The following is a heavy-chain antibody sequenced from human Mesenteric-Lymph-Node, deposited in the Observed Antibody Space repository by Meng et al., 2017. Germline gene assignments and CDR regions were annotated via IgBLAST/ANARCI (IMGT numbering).Heavy chain of an antibody. V-gene: IGHV3-23*01. Sequence: GESLKISCAASGFTFSSYAMSWVRQAPGKGLEWVSAISGSGGSTYYADSVKGRFTISRDNSKNTLYLQMNSLRAEDTAVYYCARDRSGGSCYDYWGQGTLVTVSS. CDR1: GFTFSSYA. J-gene: IGHJ4*02. CDR3: ARDRSGGSCYDY. CDR2: ISGSGGST. D-gene: IGHD2-15*01.